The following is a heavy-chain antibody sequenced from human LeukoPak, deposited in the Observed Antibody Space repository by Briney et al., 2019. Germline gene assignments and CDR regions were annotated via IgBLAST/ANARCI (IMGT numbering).Heavy chain of an antibody. V-gene: IGHV3-23*01. CDR1: GITLSNYG. D-gene: IGHD3-10*01. J-gene: IGHJ4*02. CDR3: AKRGVVIRVVLVGFHKEAYYFDS. CDR2: ISDSGGST. Sequence: GGSLRLSCAVSGITLSNYGMSWVRQAPGKGLEWVAGISDSGGSTNYADSVKGRFTISRDSPRNTLYLQMTSLRAEDTAVYFCAKRGVVIRVVLVGFHKEAYYFDSWGQGALVTVSS.